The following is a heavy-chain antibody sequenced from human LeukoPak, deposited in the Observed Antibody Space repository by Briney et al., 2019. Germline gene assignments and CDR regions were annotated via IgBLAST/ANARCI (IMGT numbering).Heavy chain of an antibody. Sequence: TGGSLRLSCAASGFTFSSYWMSWVRQAPGKGLEWVANIKQDGSEKYYVDSVKGRFTISRDNAKNSLYLQMNSLRAEDTAVYYCASYDDFWSGYTEYWGQGTLVTVSS. V-gene: IGHV3-7*01. CDR2: IKQDGSEK. CDR3: ASYDDFWSGYTEY. D-gene: IGHD3-3*01. J-gene: IGHJ4*02. CDR1: GFTFSSYW.